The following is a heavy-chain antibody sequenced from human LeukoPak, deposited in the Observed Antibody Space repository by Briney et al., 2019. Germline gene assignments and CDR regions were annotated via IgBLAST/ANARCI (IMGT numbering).Heavy chain of an antibody. V-gene: IGHV1-2*06. CDR3: ARGYSSSWLDY. Sequence: GAPVKVSCKASGYTFTAFYIQSVRQAPGHGLEWMGPIKPKSGGTKYAQKFHGRVTIIPHTSLNTDYSYMSRLRSDDTAVYYCARGYSSSWLDYWGQGTLVTVSS. CDR1: GYTFTAFY. D-gene: IGHD6-13*01. CDR2: IKPKSGGT. J-gene: IGHJ4*02.